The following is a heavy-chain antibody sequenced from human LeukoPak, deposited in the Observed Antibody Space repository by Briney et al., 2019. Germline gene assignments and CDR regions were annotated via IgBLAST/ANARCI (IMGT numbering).Heavy chain of an antibody. CDR1: GFMFSSNW. CDR3: AKEGRSLQTY. Sequence: GGSLRLSCAASGFMFSSNWMSWVRLAPGKGLEWVANIKEDGTETYYVDSVKGRFTISRDNAKNSLYLQMNSLRVEDTAVYYCAKEGRSLQTYWGQGTLVAVSS. J-gene: IGHJ4*02. CDR2: IKEDGTET. V-gene: IGHV3-7*03. D-gene: IGHD5-24*01.